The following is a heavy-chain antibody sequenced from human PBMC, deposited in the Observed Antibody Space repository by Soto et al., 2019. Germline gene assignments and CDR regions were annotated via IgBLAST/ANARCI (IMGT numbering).Heavy chain of an antibody. V-gene: IGHV3-23*01. CDR2: ISGSGGST. D-gene: IGHD6-13*01. J-gene: IGHJ4*02. CDR1: GFTFSNYP. Sequence: PGGSLRLSCAAPGFTFSNYPVTWVRQAPGKGLEWVSTISGSGGSTYYADSVKGRFTISRDNSKNTLYLQMNSLRAEDTAVYYCAKDQGSSWYEIDYWGQGTLVTVSS. CDR3: AKDQGSSWYEIDY.